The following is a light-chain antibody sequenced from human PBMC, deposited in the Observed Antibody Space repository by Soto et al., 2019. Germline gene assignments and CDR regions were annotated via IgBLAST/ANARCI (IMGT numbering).Light chain of an antibody. J-gene: IGKJ1*01. Sequence: DIQMTQSPSTLSASVGDRVTITCRASQSINSWLAWYQQKPGKAPLLLIYETSSLESGVPSRFSGSGSGTESTLTISSLQPDDFATYYCQQYKSYPWTFGQGTKVEIK. CDR1: QSINSW. V-gene: IGKV1-5*03. CDR2: ETS. CDR3: QQYKSYPWT.